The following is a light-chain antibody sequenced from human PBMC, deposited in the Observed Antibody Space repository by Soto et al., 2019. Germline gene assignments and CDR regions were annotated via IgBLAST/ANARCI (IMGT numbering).Light chain of an antibody. Sequence: DVQMTQSPSTLSTSVGYRVXXTCRASQSVSGWLAWYQQKPGKAPKXXIYDASSLGSGVPSRFSGSGSETEFTLTISSLQPDDIATYYCQQYNLYPLTFGGGTKVDIK. CDR2: DAS. J-gene: IGKJ4*01. CDR3: QQYNLYPLT. CDR1: QSVSGW. V-gene: IGKV1-5*01.